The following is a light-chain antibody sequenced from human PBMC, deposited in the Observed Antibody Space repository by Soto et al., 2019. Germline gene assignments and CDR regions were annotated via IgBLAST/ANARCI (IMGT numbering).Light chain of an antibody. CDR3: LQDYGDSWT. CDR2: GAS. Sequence: EIVMTQSPATLSVSPGERATLSCRASQSVSSNLAWYQQKRGQAPRLLIYGASTRATGIPARFSGSGSGTEFTLTISSLQPEDFASYYCLQDYGDSWTFGQGTRWIS. V-gene: IGKV3-15*01. CDR1: QSVSSN. J-gene: IGKJ1*01.